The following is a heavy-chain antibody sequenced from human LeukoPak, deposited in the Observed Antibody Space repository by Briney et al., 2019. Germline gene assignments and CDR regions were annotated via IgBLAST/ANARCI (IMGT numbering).Heavy chain of an antibody. J-gene: IGHJ5*02. D-gene: IGHD3-22*01. Sequence: SETLSLTCTVSGGSISSYYWSWIRQPPGKGLEWIGYMYNSGTTNYNPSLKSRVTISIGTSKNQFSLKLSSVTAADTAVYYCARATYYYDSSGYYARWFDPWGQGTLVTVSS. CDR1: GGSISSYY. V-gene: IGHV4-59*01. CDR3: ARATYYYDSSGYYARWFDP. CDR2: MYNSGTT.